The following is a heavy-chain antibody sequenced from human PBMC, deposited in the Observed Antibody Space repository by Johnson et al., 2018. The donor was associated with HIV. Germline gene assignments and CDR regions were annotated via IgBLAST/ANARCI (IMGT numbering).Heavy chain of an antibody. Sequence: QVQLVESGGGVVQPGRSLRLSCAASGFTFSSYAMHWVRQAPGKGLEWVAVISYDGSNKYYADSVKGRFTISRDNSKNTLYLQMNSRRAEDTAVYYCARDQGVDGTDDAFDIWGQGTMFTVSS. J-gene: IGHJ3*02. V-gene: IGHV3-30*04. CDR2: ISYDGSNK. CDR1: GFTFSSYA. CDR3: ARDQGVDGTDDAFDI. D-gene: IGHD3-10*01.